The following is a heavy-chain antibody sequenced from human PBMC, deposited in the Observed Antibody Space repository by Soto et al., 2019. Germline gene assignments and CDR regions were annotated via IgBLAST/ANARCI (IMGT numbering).Heavy chain of an antibody. CDR1: GYTFTNYA. V-gene: IGHV1-3*01. CDR2: LNAGNGYT. J-gene: IGHJ4*02. CDR3: ARDEGPYDGSGYHF. Sequence: GASVKVSCKASGYTFTNYAIHWVRQAPGQRPEWMGWLNAGNGYTKYSQRFQGRFTITRDTSASTAYMDLSSLRPEDTAVYYCARDEGPYDGSGYHFWGQGTQVTVSS. D-gene: IGHD3-22*01.